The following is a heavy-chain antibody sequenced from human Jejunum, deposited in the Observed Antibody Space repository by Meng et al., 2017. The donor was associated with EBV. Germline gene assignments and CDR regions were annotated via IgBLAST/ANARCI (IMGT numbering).Heavy chain of an antibody. Sequence: SGPSLAPPSGTLSLTCTGSSGSINNKNVWHWVRQAPGKGLEWIGEIDHTGTTHYNPSLKSRVTISLGTSMNQFSLELTSPTPADTAVYYCARDSQYLARGYFDYWGQGALVTVSS. J-gene: IGHJ4*02. CDR3: ARDSQYLARGYFDY. CDR2: IDHTGTT. D-gene: IGHD2/OR15-2a*01. CDR1: SGSINNKNV. V-gene: IGHV4-4*02.